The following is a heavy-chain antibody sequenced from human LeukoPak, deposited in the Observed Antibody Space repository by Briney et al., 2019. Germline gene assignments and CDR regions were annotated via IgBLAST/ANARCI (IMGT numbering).Heavy chain of an antibody. J-gene: IGHJ3*02. CDR3: ARVLTPWPELGPFDAFDI. V-gene: IGHV6-1*01. CDR1: GDSVSSNSAA. Sequence: SQTLSLTCAISGDSVSSNSAAWNWIRQSPSRGLEWLGRTYYRSKWYNDYAVSVKSRITINPDTSKNQFSLQLNSVTPEDTAVYYCARVLTPWPELGPFDAFDIWGQGTMVTVSS. D-gene: IGHD1-14*01. CDR2: TYYRSKWYN.